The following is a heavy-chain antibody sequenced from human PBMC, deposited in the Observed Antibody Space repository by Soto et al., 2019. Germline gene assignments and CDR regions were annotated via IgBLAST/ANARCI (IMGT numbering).Heavy chain of an antibody. J-gene: IGHJ6*02. CDR1: GGSITSSSYY. Sequence: QLQLQESGPGLVKPSETLSLTCTVSGGSITSSSYYWGWIRQPPGKGLEWIGSIYYSGRTYYNPSLRSRVTISVDTSKNQFSRKLSSVTDADTAVYYCARQPEQVYYGMDVWGQGTTVTVSS. CDR3: ARQPEQVYYGMDV. D-gene: IGHD1-1*01. CDR2: IYYSGRT. V-gene: IGHV4-39*01.